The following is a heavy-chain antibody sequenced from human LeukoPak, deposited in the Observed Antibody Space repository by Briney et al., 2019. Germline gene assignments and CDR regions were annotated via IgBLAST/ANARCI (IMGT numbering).Heavy chain of an antibody. Sequence: ASVKVSCKVSGYTLTELSMHWVRQAPGKGLEWMGGFDPEDGETIYAQKFQGRVTMTEDTSTDTAYMELSSLRSEDTAVYYCATGSPITIFGVVPWHYWGQGTLVTVSS. CDR1: GYTLTELS. CDR3: ATGSPITIFGVVPWHY. J-gene: IGHJ4*02. CDR2: FDPEDGET. D-gene: IGHD3-3*01. V-gene: IGHV1-24*01.